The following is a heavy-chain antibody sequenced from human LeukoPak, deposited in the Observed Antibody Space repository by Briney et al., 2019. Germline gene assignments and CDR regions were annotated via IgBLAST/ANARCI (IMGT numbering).Heavy chain of an antibody. CDR1: GGSFSGYY. D-gene: IGHD3-22*01. CDR3: ATDYYDSSGPDY. J-gene: IGHJ4*02. Sequence: PSETLSLTCAVYGGSFSGYYWSWIRQPPGKGLEWIGEISHSGSTNYNPSLKSRVTISVDTSKNQFSLKLSSVTAADTAVYYCATDYYDSSGPDYWGQGTLVTVSS. V-gene: IGHV4-34*01. CDR2: ISHSGST.